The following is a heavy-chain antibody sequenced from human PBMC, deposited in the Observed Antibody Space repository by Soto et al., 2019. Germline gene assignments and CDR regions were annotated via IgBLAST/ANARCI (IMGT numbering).Heavy chain of an antibody. Sequence: QLQLQESGPGLVKPSETLSLSCSVSGDSMSSDSFYWIWIRQPPGKGLEWIGSVYYTGSSHYNPSLTSRVTISVDTSNNNFSLKMSSLTAADTAVYYCRWSSGLKDLDFWGQGTLVTVSS. CDR1: GDSMSSDSFY. D-gene: IGHD2-15*01. CDR3: RWSSGLKDLDF. J-gene: IGHJ4*02. V-gene: IGHV4-39*01. CDR2: VYYTGSS.